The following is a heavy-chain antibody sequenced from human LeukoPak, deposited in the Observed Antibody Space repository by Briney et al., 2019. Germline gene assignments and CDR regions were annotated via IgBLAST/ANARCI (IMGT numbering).Heavy chain of an antibody. V-gene: IGHV3-53*01. Sequence: PGGSLRLSCAASGFTVSSNYMSWVRQAPGKGLEWVSVIYSGGSTYYADSVKGRFTISRDNSKNKLYLQMNSLRAEDTAVCYCARDLYSSSWYYFDYWGQGTLVTVSS. D-gene: IGHD6-13*01. CDR3: ARDLYSSSWYYFDY. J-gene: IGHJ4*02. CDR1: GFTVSSNY. CDR2: IYSGGST.